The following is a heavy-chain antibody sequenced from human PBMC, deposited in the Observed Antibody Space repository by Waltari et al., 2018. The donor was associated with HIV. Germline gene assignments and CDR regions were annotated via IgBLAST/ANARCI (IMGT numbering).Heavy chain of an antibody. CDR2: IDNDGRVI. V-gene: IGHV3-74*01. Sequence: LVESGGTTVQPGGSLRLSCTASGFVFGSHWMHWVRQSPGGGLFWVSRIDNDGRVIKYANSVEGRFTLSRDNTKNMLFLEMKSLRGEDSGIYYCVKDVAVTHYGVYYSGLDVWGQGTTVTV. J-gene: IGHJ6*02. CDR1: GFVFGSHW. D-gene: IGHD2-8*01. CDR3: VKDVAVTHYGVYYSGLDV.